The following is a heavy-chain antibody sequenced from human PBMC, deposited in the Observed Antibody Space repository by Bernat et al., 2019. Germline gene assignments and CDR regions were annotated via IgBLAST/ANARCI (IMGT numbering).Heavy chain of an antibody. CDR3: ARHPGGYCSGGSCYSPNWFDP. V-gene: IGHV4-59*08. CDR1: GGSISSYY. J-gene: IGHJ5*02. CDR2: IYYSGST. D-gene: IGHD2-15*01. Sequence: QVQLQESGPGLVKPSETLSLTCTVSGGSISSYYWSWIRQPPGKGLEWIGYIYYSGSTNYNPSLKSRVTISVDTSKNQFSLKLSSVTAADTAVYYCARHPGGYCSGGSCYSPNWFDPWGQGTLVTVSS.